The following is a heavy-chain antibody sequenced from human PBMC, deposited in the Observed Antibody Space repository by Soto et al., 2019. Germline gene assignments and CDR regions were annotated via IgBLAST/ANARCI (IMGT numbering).Heavy chain of an antibody. CDR3: ARREQWLENFDY. CDR1: GYTLTGYY. V-gene: IGHV1-2*02. CDR2: INPNSGDT. Sequence: QVQLVQSGAEVKKPGASVKVSCKTSGYTLTGYYIHWIRQAPGQGLEWMGWINPNSGDTNYSQEFQGRDTMTSDTSITTAYVELTRLRSDDTAVYYCARREQWLENFDYWGQGTLVTVSS. D-gene: IGHD6-19*01. J-gene: IGHJ4*02.